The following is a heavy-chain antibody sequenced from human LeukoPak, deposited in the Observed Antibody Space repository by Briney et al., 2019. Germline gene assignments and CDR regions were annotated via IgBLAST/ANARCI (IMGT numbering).Heavy chain of an antibody. V-gene: IGHV3-66*01. CDR2: IYSGGST. CDR1: GFTVSSNY. Sequence: GGSLRLSCAASGFTVSSNYMSWVRQAPGKGLEWVSVIYSGGSTYYADSVKGRFTISRDNSKNTLYLQMNSLRAEDTAVYYCARGFVLRYFDWLSFFDYWGQGTLVTVSS. CDR3: ARGFVLRYFDWLSFFDY. D-gene: IGHD3-9*01. J-gene: IGHJ4*02.